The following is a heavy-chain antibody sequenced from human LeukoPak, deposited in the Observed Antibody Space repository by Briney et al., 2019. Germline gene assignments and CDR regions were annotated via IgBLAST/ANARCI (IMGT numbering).Heavy chain of an antibody. V-gene: IGHV3-48*03. D-gene: IGHD5-18*01. J-gene: IGHJ4*02. CDR2: ISSSGSTI. Sequence: WGSLRLSCAASGFTFSSYEMNWVRQAPGKGLEWVSYISSSGSTIYYADSVKGRFTISRDNAKNSLYLQMNSLRAEDTAVYYCARVVRGYSYGYENDYWGQGTLVTVSS. CDR1: GFTFSSYE. CDR3: ARVVRGYSYGYENDY.